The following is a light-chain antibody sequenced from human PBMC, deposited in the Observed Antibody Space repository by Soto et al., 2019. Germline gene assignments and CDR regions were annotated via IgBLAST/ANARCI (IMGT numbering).Light chain of an antibody. J-gene: IGLJ1*01. CDR2: GNS. CDR1: SSNIGAGYD. Sequence: QSALTQPPSVSGAPGQRITISCTGSSSNIGAGYDVQWYQQLPGTAPKLLIYGNSHRPSGVPDRFSGPKSGTSASLAITGLQTEDEADYYCQSYDSSLSALYVLGTGTKVTVL. V-gene: IGLV1-40*01. CDR3: QSYDSSLSALYV.